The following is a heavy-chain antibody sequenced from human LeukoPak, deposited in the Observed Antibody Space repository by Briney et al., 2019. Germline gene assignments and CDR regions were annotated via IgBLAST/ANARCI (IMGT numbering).Heavy chain of an antibody. Sequence: GGSLRLSCAASGFTFSSYGMHWVRQAPGKGLEWVSYISSSSSTIYYADSVKGRFTISRDNAKNSLYLQMNSLRAEDTAVYYCARDTRYSSGWNNWFDPWGQGTLVTVSS. D-gene: IGHD6-19*01. CDR2: ISSSSSTI. J-gene: IGHJ5*02. CDR3: ARDTRYSSGWNNWFDP. CDR1: GFTFSSYG. V-gene: IGHV3-48*01.